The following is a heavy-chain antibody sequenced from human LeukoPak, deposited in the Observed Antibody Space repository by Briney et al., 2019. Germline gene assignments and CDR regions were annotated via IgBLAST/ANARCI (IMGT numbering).Heavy chain of an antibody. J-gene: IGHJ4*02. Sequence: SETLSLTCTVSGGSISGYYWSWIRQPPGKGLEWIGEINHSGSTNYNPSLKSRVTISVDTSKNQFSLKLSSVTAADTAVYYCARGVLGPTESADYWGQGTLVTVSS. CDR2: INHSGST. V-gene: IGHV4-34*01. CDR3: ARGVLGPTESADY. D-gene: IGHD2-8*01. CDR1: GGSISGYY.